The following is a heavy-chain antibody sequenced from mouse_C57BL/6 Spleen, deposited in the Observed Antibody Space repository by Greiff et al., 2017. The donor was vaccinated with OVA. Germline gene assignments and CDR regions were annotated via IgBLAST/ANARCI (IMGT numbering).Heavy chain of an antibody. D-gene: IGHD1-1*01. CDR1: GFTFTDYY. CDR3: ARFFDGSSPYWYFDV. CDR2: IRNKANGYTT. Sequence: EVKLEESGGGLVQPGGSLSLSCAASGFTFTDYYMSWVRQPPGKALEWLGFIRNKANGYTTEYSASVKGRFTISRDNSQSILYLQMNALRAEDSATYYCARFFDGSSPYWYFDVWGTGTTVTVSS. J-gene: IGHJ1*03. V-gene: IGHV7-3*01.